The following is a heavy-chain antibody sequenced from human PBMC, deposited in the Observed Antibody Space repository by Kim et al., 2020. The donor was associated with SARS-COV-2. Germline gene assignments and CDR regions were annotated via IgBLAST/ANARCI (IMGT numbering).Heavy chain of an antibody. CDR1: GYTFTSYY. D-gene: IGHD3-22*01. CDR3: ASASLSSGYYEDYFDY. Sequence: ASVKVSCKASGYTFTSYYMHWVRQAPGQGLEWMGIINPSGGSTSYAQKFQGRVTMTRDTSTSTVYMELSSLRSEDTAVYYCASASLSSGYYEDYFDYWGQGTLVTVSS. V-gene: IGHV1-46*01. CDR2: INPSGGST. J-gene: IGHJ4*02.